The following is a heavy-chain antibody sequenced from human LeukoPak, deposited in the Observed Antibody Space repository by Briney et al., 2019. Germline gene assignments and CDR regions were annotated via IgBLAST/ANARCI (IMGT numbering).Heavy chain of an antibody. CDR2: ISSSETYI. CDR3: ARDLGVSKHWYFDL. Sequence: GGSLRLSCAASGFIFSSYSMNWVRQAPGKGLEWVSSISSSETYIYYADSVKGRFTISRDNGKNSLYLQMNSLRAEDTAVYYCARDLGVSKHWYFDLWGRGTLVTVSS. CDR1: GFIFSSYS. D-gene: IGHD2-8*01. V-gene: IGHV3-21*01. J-gene: IGHJ2*01.